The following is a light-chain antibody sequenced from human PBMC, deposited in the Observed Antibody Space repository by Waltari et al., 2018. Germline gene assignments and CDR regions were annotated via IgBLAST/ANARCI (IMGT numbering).Light chain of an antibody. CDR3: QQYHSFSVT. CDR2: QAS. J-gene: IGKJ4*01. CDR1: QSVSPW. V-gene: IGKV1-5*03. Sequence: DIQMTQSPSTLSASVGAPVTLTCRASQSVSPWLAWYQQKPGKAPKLLIYQASNLENGAPSRFSGSGSGTEFTLTISSLQPDDFATYYCQQYHSFSVTFGGGTKVEIK.